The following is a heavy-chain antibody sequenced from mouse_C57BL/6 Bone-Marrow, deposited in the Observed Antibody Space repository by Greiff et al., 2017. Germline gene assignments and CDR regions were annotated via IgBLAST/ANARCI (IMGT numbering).Heavy chain of an antibody. V-gene: IGHV5-2*01. CDR1: EYEFPSHD. CDR3: ARHEPDYYYGAMDY. Sequence: DVMLVESGGGLVQPGESLKLSCESNEYEFPSHDMSWVRKTPEKRLELVAAINSDGGSTYYPDTMERRFIISRDTTKKTLYLQMRSLRSEDTALYYYARHEPDYYYGAMDYWGQGTSVTVSS. CDR2: INSDGGST. D-gene: IGHD1-1*01. J-gene: IGHJ4*01.